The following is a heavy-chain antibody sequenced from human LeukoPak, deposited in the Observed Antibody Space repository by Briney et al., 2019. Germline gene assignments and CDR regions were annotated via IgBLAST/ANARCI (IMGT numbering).Heavy chain of an antibody. CDR3: ARDVWYSSGWYLSYYYYYYMDV. Sequence: PGGSLRLSCAASGFTFSSYEMNWVRQAPGKGLEWVSYISSSGSTIYYADSVKGRFTISRDNAKNSLYLQMNSLRAEDTAVYYCARDVWYSSGWYLSYYYYYYMDVWGKGTTVTVSS. V-gene: IGHV3-48*03. CDR1: GFTFSSYE. D-gene: IGHD6-19*01. CDR2: ISSSGSTI. J-gene: IGHJ6*03.